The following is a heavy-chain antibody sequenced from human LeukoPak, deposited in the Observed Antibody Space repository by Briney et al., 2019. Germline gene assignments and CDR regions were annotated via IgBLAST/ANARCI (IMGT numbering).Heavy chain of an antibody. D-gene: IGHD3-22*01. V-gene: IGHV3-23*01. CDR2: ISGSGGST. Sequence: PGGSLRLSCVPSGFSFSNYAMSWVRQAPGKGLEWVSSISGSGGSTHYVDSVKGRFTISRDKTKNTLYLQMNSLRAEDTAVYYCAKSSYYDACGYYREYYFDSWGQGTLVTVSS. J-gene: IGHJ4*02. CDR3: AKSSYYDACGYYREYYFDS. CDR1: GFSFSNYA.